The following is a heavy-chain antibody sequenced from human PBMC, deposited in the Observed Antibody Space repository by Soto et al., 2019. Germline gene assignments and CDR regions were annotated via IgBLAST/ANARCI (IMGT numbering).Heavy chain of an antibody. D-gene: IGHD2-21*02. Sequence: GESLKISCKGSGYSFTSYWIGWVRQMPGKVLEWMGIIYPGDSDTRYSPSFQGQVTISADKSLSTAYLQWSSLKASETAMYYCARIGGNSADYYYYGMDVWGQGTTVTVSS. V-gene: IGHV5-51*01. CDR3: ARIGGNSADYYYYGMDV. J-gene: IGHJ6*02. CDR2: IYPGDSDT. CDR1: GYSFTSYW.